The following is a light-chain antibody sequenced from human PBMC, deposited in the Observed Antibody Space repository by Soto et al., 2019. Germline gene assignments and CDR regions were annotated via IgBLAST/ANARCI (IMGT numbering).Light chain of an antibody. Sequence: EIVLTQSPATLSLSPGERATLSCRASESVNSGYLAWFQQKPGRAPRLLIFGTSGRATGIPDRFSGNGSRTEVTLSISGLEPKDSAVYYCQQYGDSVFTFGPGTRVDIK. CDR3: QQYGDSVFT. CDR1: ESVNSGY. CDR2: GTS. J-gene: IGKJ3*01. V-gene: IGKV3-20*01.